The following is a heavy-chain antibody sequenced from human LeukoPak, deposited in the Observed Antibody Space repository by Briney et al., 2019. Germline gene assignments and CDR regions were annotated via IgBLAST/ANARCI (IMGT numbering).Heavy chain of an antibody. D-gene: IGHD2-2*01. CDR1: GGSFSGYY. CDR3: ARGPYCSSTSCYPIYYYFDY. Sequence: PSETLSLTCAVYGGSFSGYYWSWIRQPPGKGLEWIGEINHSGSTNYNPSLKSRATISVDTSKNQFSLKLSSVTAADTAVYYCARGPYCSSTSCYPIYYYFDYWGQGTLVTVSS. CDR2: INHSGST. J-gene: IGHJ4*02. V-gene: IGHV4-34*01.